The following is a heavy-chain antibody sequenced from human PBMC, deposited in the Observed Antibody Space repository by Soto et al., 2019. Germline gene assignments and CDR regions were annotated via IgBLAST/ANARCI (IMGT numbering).Heavy chain of an antibody. Sequence: PSETLSLTCAVYGGSFSGYYWSWIRQPPGKGLKWIGEINHSGSTNYNPSLKSRVTISVDTSKNQFSLKLSSVTAADTAVYYCARVRWGYCSSTSCYGNNYRINWFDPWGQGTLVTVSS. CDR1: GGSFSGYY. J-gene: IGHJ5*02. CDR3: ARVRWGYCSSTSCYGNNYRINWFDP. V-gene: IGHV4-34*01. D-gene: IGHD2-2*01. CDR2: INHSGST.